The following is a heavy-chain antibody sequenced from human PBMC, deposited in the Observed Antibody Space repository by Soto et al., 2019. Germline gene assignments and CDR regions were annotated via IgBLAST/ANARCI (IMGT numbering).Heavy chain of an antibody. CDR1: GFTVSSNY. Sequence: EVQVAESGGGLVQPGGSLRLSCAASGFTVSSNYMSWVRQAPGKGLEWVSFIYSGGSTYYADSVKGRFTISRDKSKNTLYLRMNSLRADDTAMYYCARDRFPYGMDVWGQGTTVTVSS. J-gene: IGHJ6*02. V-gene: IGHV3-66*01. CDR3: ARDRFPYGMDV. CDR2: IYSGGST.